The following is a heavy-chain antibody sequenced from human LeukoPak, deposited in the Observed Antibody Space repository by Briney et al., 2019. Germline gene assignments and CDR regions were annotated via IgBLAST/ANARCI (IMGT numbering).Heavy chain of an antibody. J-gene: IGHJ4*02. V-gene: IGHV3-23*01. D-gene: IGHD6-19*01. Sequence: GGSLRLSCAASGFTFSNCGMGWVRQAPGKGLEWVTGITGNGGSTYYADSVKGRFTISRDNSKNTLYLQMNSLRAEDTAVYYCAKVGASSGWFYWGQGTLVTVSS. CDR3: AKVGASSGWFY. CDR1: GFTFSNCG. CDR2: ITGNGGST.